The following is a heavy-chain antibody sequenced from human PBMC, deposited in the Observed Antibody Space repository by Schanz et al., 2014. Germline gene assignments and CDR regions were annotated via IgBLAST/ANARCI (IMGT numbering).Heavy chain of an antibody. Sequence: QLVESGGGLVQPGRSLRLSCAASGFTLSSYALSWVRQSPGKGLEWVSAINTADTTYYADSVKGRFTVSRDNSKNTVYLHMNSLRDEDTAVYYCAKDMNREATAPESWGQGTLVVVSS. J-gene: IGHJ5*02. CDR2: INTADTT. CDR1: GFTLSSYA. CDR3: AKDMNREATAPES. D-gene: IGHD5-12*01. V-gene: IGHV3-23*04.